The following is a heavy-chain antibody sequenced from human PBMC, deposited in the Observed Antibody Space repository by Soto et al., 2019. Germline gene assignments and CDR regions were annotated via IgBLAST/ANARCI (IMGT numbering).Heavy chain of an antibody. J-gene: IGHJ4*02. V-gene: IGHV1-69*12. D-gene: IGHD6-13*01. CDR3: AREAGVIAAAGQVYFDY. Sequence: QVQLVQSGAEVKKPGSSVKVSCKASGGTFSSYAISWVRQAPGQGLEWMGGIIPIFGTANYAQKFQGRVTITADESTSTAYMELSSLRSEDTAVYYCAREAGVIAAAGQVYFDYWGQGTLVTVSS. CDR1: GGTFSSYA. CDR2: IIPIFGTA.